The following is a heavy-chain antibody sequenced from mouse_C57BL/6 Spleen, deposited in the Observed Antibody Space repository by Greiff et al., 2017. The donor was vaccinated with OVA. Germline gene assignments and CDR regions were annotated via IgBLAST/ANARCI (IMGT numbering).Heavy chain of an antibody. J-gene: IGHJ2*01. Sequence: QVQLQQSGAELVMPGASVKLSCKASGYTFTSYWMHWVKQRPGQGLERIGEIDPSDSYTNYNQKFKGKSTLTVDKSSSTAYMQLSSLTSEDSAVYYCARYGARYFDYWGQGTTLTVSS. CDR1: GYTFTSYW. CDR3: ARYGARYFDY. CDR2: IDPSDSYT. D-gene: IGHD1-2*01. V-gene: IGHV1-69*01.